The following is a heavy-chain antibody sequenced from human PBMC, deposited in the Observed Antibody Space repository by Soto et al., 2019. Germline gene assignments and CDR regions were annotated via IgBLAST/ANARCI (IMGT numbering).Heavy chain of an antibody. V-gene: IGHV3-33*01. Sequence: QVQLVESGGGVVQPGRSLRLSCAASGFTFSSYGMHWVRQAPGKGLEWVAVIWYDGSNKYYADSVKGRFTISRDNSKNTLYLQMNSLRAEDTAVYYCARDLFPRGVYYGDYLPNAFDIWGQGTMVTVSS. J-gene: IGHJ3*02. CDR2: IWYDGSNK. CDR3: ARDLFPRGVYYGDYLPNAFDI. D-gene: IGHD4-17*01. CDR1: GFTFSSYG.